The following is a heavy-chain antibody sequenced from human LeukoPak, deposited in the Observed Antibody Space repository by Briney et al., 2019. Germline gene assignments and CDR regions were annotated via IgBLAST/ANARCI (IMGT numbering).Heavy chain of an antibody. D-gene: IGHD4-17*01. V-gene: IGHV1-18*01. Sequence: ASVKVSCKASGYTFTSYGISWVRQAPGQGLEWMGWISAYNGNTNYAQKLQGRVTMTTDTSTSTAYMELRSLRSDDTAVYYCAREFGTVIGDSHYYYYMDVWGKGTTVTISS. CDR2: ISAYNGNT. J-gene: IGHJ6*03. CDR1: GYTFTSYG. CDR3: AREFGTVIGDSHYYYYMDV.